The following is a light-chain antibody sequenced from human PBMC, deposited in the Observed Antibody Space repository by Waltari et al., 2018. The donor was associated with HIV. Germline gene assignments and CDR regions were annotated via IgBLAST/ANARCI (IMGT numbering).Light chain of an antibody. CDR3: QQYYNSPWT. V-gene: IGKV4-1*01. CDR1: QSVLYKSDSKNY. CDR2: WSS. Sequence: DIVMTQSPDSLTVSLGESATINCRSSQSVLYKSDSKNYLGWFQQKPGQPPKLLFYWSSTGAYGVTDRFSGSGSGTDFTLTITSLQAEDGAVYYCQQYYNSPWTFGQGTKVEL. J-gene: IGKJ1*01.